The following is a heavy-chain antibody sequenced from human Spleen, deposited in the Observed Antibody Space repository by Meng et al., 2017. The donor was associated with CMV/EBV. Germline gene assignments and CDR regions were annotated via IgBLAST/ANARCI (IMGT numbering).Heavy chain of an antibody. J-gene: IGHJ4*02. CDR1: GFTFSSYW. D-gene: IGHD6-19*01. CDR2: ISSSSSYI. CDR3: ARDLGIAVANY. Sequence: GESLKISCAVSGFTFSSYWMNWVRQAPGKGLEWVSSISSSSSYIYYADSVKGRFTISRDNAKNSLYLQMNSLRAEDTAVYHCARDLGIAVANYWGQGTLVTVSS. V-gene: IGHV3-21*01.